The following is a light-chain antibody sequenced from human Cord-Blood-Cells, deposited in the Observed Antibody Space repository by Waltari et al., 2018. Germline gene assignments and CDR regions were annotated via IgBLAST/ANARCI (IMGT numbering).Light chain of an antibody. V-gene: IGKV3-11*01. CDR1: QSVSSY. Sequence: EIVLTQSPATLSLSPAERDPLSCRASQSVSSYLAWYQQKPGQAPRLLIYDASTRATGIPARFSGSGSGTDFTLTISSLEPEDFAVYYCQQRSNWPPSFGQGTKVEIK. J-gene: IGKJ1*01. CDR3: QQRSNWPPS. CDR2: DAS.